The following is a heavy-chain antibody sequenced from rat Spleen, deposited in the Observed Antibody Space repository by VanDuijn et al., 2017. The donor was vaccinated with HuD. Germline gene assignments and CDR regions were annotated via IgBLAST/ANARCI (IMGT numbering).Heavy chain of an antibody. CDR2: ISSDGRRN. J-gene: IGHJ3*01. CDR1: GFTFSDYY. V-gene: IGHV5-29*01. D-gene: IGHD1-11*01. Sequence: EVQLVESDGGLVQPGRSLKLSCAASGFTFSDYYMAWVRQAPTKGLEWVATISSDGRRNYYRDSVKGRFTISRDNAKSTLYLQMDSLRSEDTATYYCTTHDTGGMYWGQGTLVTVSS. CDR3: TTHDTGGMY.